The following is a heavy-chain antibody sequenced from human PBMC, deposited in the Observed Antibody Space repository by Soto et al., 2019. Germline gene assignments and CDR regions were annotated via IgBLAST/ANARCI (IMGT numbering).Heavy chain of an antibody. CDR1: GASVSSAIYY. Sequence: HVQLQESGPGLVKPSETLSLTCTVSGASVSSAIYYWSWIRQPPGKGLEWIGSIYHSGSTNYNPTLKSRVTISVDTSKNQFSLKVNSVTAADTAVYYCTSALMRPADLIYGLDLWGQGTTVTVSS. CDR3: TSALMRPADLIYGLDL. D-gene: IGHD3-16*01. CDR2: IYHSGST. J-gene: IGHJ6*02. V-gene: IGHV4-61*01.